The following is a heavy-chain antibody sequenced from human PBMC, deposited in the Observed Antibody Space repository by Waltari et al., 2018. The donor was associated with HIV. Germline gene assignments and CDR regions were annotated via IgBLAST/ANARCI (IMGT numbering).Heavy chain of an antibody. D-gene: IGHD1-7*01. Sequence: QVQLQESGPGLVKTSETLSVTCRVSGYPFTSAHYWGWIRQPPGKGLQWIGSISHSGKTYYDPTLKSRINISRDTSKNLFSLELTSVTAADTAVYYCARLMSTTRFDSWGQGTLVSVSS. CDR1: GYPFTSAHY. V-gene: IGHV4-38-2*01. CDR3: ARLMSTTRFDS. CDR2: ISHSGKT. J-gene: IGHJ4*02.